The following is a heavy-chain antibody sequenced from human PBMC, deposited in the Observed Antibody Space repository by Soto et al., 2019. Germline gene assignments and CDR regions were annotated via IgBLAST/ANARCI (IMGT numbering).Heavy chain of an antibody. Sequence: SVKVSCKASGGTFSRYTISWVRQAPGQGLEWMGGIIPIFGAAKYAQKFQDRVTVTADESTSTAYMELSSLRSEDTAVYYCAQDANGSSLAYWGQGTLVTVSS. CDR3: AQDANGSSLAY. CDR1: GGTFSRYT. CDR2: IIPIFGAA. J-gene: IGHJ4*02. D-gene: IGHD2-15*01. V-gene: IGHV1-69*13.